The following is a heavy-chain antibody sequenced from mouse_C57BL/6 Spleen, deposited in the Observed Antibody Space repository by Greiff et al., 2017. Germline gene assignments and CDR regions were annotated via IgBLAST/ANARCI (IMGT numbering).Heavy chain of an antibody. J-gene: IGHJ1*03. Sequence: VQLQQSGPELVKPGASVTISCKASGYSFTGYYMHWVKQSSEKSLEWIGEINPNTGGTSYNQKFKGKATLTVDKSSSTAYMQLKSLTSEDSAVYYCARPYGSSYLDVWGTGTTVTVSS. CDR3: ARPYGSSYLDV. CDR2: INPNTGGT. CDR1: GYSFTGYY. V-gene: IGHV1-43*01. D-gene: IGHD1-1*01.